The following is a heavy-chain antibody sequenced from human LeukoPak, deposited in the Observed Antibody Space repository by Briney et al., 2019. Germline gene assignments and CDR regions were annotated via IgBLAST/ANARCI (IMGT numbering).Heavy chain of an antibody. D-gene: IGHD3-22*01. Sequence: ASVKVSCKASGGTFSSYAISWVRQAPGQGLEWMGGIIPIFGTANYAQKFQGRVTITADESTSTAYMELSGLRSEDTAVYYCARHSGPDYYYDSSGYIWFDPWGQGTLVTVSS. J-gene: IGHJ5*02. CDR3: ARHSGPDYYYDSSGYIWFDP. V-gene: IGHV1-69*13. CDR2: IIPIFGTA. CDR1: GGTFSSYA.